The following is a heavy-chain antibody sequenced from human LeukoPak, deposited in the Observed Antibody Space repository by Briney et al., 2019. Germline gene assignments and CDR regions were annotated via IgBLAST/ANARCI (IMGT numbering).Heavy chain of an antibody. J-gene: IGHJ6*02. D-gene: IGHD3-10*01. CDR3: ARGALTMVRGVGYYYYGMDV. V-gene: IGHV4-34*01. CDR1: GGSFSGYY. CDR2: INHSGST. Sequence: SETLSLTCAVYGGSFSGYYWSWIRQPPGKGLEWIGEINHSGSTNYNPSLKSRVTISVDTSKNQFSLKLSSVTAADTAVYYCARGALTMVRGVGYYYYGMDVWGQGTTVTVPS.